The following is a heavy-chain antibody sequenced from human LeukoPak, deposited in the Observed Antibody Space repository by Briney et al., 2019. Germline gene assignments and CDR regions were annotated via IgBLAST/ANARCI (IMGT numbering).Heavy chain of an antibody. CDR2: INPNSGGT. CDR3: ARPITMIVVQDAFDI. J-gene: IGHJ3*02. D-gene: IGHD3-22*01. CDR1: GYTFTSYD. V-gene: IGHV1-2*02. Sequence: VASVKVSCKASGYTFTSYDINWVRQAPGQGLEWMGWINPNSGGTNYAQKFQGRVTMTRDTSISTAYMELSRLRSDDTAVYYCARPITMIVVQDAFDIWGQGTMVTVSS.